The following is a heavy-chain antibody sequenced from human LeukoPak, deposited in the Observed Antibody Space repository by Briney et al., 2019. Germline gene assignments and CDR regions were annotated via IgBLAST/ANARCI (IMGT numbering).Heavy chain of an antibody. D-gene: IGHD2-2*01. CDR2: IKQDESEK. CDR3: ARALDSSSSRYQAFEE. CDR1: GFTFSNYW. V-gene: IGHV3-7*01. J-gene: IGHJ4*02. Sequence: GGSLRLSCSAYGFTFSNYWMSWVRQAPGKGLEWVANIKQDESEKYYVDSVNGRFTISRDNAKCSLYLQMNSLRAEDTAVYYCARALDSSSSRYQAFEEWGQGTLVTVSS.